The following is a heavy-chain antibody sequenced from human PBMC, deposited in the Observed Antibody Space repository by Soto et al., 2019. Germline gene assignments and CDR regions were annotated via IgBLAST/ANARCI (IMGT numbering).Heavy chain of an antibody. Sequence: GGSLRLSCAASGFTFSNAWMSWVRQAPGKGLEWVGRIKSKTDGGTTDYAAPVKGRFTISRDDSKNTLYLQMNSLKTEDTAVYYCTAGIAAPNRTYYYYYYMDVWGKGTTVTVSS. CDR1: GFTFSNAW. CDR2: IKSKTDGGTT. CDR3: TAGIAAPNRTYYYYYYMDV. J-gene: IGHJ6*03. D-gene: IGHD6-6*01. V-gene: IGHV3-15*01.